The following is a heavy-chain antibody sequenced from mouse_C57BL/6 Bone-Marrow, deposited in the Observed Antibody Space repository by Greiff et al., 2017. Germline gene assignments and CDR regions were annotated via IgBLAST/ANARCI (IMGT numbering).Heavy chain of an antibody. J-gene: IGHJ2*01. CDR2: IHPNSGST. CDR1: GYTFTSYW. CDR3: ASPGGCDYAYSFDY. Sequence: QVQLQQPGAELVKPGASVKLSCQASGYTFTSYWMHWVKQRPGQGLEWIGMIHPNSGSTNYTEKFKSKATLTVDKSNSTDYMQLSSLTSEDSAVYYCASPGGCDYAYSFDYWGQGTTLTVTS. D-gene: IGHD2-4*01. V-gene: IGHV1-64*01.